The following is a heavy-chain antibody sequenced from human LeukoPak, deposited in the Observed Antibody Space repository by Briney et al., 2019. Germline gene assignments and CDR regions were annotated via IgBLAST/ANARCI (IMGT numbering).Heavy chain of an antibody. J-gene: IGHJ4*02. CDR2: IRQSGDIT. CDR3: AIDPNWGTHS. CDR1: EFTFSNYV. D-gene: IGHD7-27*01. Sequence: PGGSLRLSCAASEFTFSNYVMNWVRQAPGKGLEWVSSIRQSGDITYYADSVKGRFTISRDNSKNALYLQMNSLRVEDTAVYYCAIDPNWGTHSWGQGVLVTVSS. V-gene: IGHV3-23*01.